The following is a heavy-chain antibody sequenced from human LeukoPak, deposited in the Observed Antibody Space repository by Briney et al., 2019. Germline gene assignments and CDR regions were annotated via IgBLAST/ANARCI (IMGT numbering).Heavy chain of an antibody. Sequence: GGSLRLSCAASGFTFSSYSMTWVRQAPGKGLEWVSSISSSSSYIYYADSVKGRFTISRDNAKNSLYLQMNSLRAEDTAVYYCARDGSGGSCYSDWGQGTLVTVSS. CDR2: ISSSSSYI. CDR1: GFTFSSYS. J-gene: IGHJ4*02. D-gene: IGHD2-15*01. CDR3: ARDGSGGSCYSD. V-gene: IGHV3-21*01.